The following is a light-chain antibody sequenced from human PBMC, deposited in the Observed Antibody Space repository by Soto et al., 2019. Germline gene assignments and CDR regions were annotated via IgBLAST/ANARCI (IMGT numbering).Light chain of an antibody. J-gene: IGLJ2*01. CDR1: SSDVGGYNY. V-gene: IGLV2-8*01. Sequence: QSALTQPPSASGSPGQSVTISCTGTSSDVGGYNYVSWYQQHPGKAPKLMIYEVSKRPSGVPDRFSGSKSGNTASLTVSGLQAEDEADYYCSSYAVTAVFGGGTKLTVL. CDR2: EVS. CDR3: SSYAVTAV.